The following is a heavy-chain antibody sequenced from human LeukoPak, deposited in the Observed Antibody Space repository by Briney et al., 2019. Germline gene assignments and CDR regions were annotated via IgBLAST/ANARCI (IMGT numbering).Heavy chain of an antibody. D-gene: IGHD3-16*01. V-gene: IGHV3-53*01. CDR1: GFTVTSNY. J-gene: IGHJ4*02. Sequence: GGSLRLSCAASGFTVTSNYMSWVRQAPGKGLEWLSIIYSDGSTNYADSVKGRPTSSRDNSKNTLHLQMHSLRAEDTAMYYCARVKRGNYFDYWGQGTLVTVSS. CDR2: IYSDGST. CDR3: ARVKRGNYFDY.